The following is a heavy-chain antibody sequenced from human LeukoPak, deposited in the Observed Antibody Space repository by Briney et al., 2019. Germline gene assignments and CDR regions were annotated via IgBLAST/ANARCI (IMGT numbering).Heavy chain of an antibody. J-gene: IGHJ4*02. Sequence: PVGSLRLSCAASGFTFSSYAMHWVRQAPGKGLEWVAVISDDGSNKYYADSVKGRFTISRDNSKNTLYLQMNSLRAEDTAVYYCARSYDILTGIQMWEFDYWGQGTLVTV. CDR2: ISDDGSNK. V-gene: IGHV3-30-3*01. CDR3: ARSYDILTGIQMWEFDY. D-gene: IGHD3-9*01. CDR1: GFTFSSYA.